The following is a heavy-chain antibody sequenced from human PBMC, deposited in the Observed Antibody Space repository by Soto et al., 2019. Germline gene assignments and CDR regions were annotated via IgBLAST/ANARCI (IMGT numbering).Heavy chain of an antibody. D-gene: IGHD2-21*01. V-gene: IGHV3-30-3*01. J-gene: IGHJ5*02. CDR2: ISYDGSNK. CDR3: ARDSREYTTGPRILSYFWFDP. CDR1: GFTFSSYA. Sequence: PGGSLRLSCAASGFTFSSYAMHWVRQAPGKGLEWVAVISYDGSNKYYADSVKGRFTISRDNSKNTLYLQMNSLRAEDTAVYYCARDSREYTTGPRILSYFWFDPWGQGTLVTVSS.